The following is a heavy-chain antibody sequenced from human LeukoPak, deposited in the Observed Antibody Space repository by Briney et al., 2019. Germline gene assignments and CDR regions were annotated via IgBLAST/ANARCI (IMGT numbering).Heavy chain of an antibody. D-gene: IGHD2-15*01. V-gene: IGHV1-46*01. Sequence: ASVKVSCKASGYTFTSYYIDLVRQAPGQGLELMGIINPSGGSTSYAQKVQGRGTMTRDTSTSTVYMELSSLRCEDTAVYYCARQVVVVVAATQDRKFDYWGQGNLVTVSS. J-gene: IGHJ4*02. CDR1: GYTFTSYY. CDR2: INPSGGST. CDR3: ARQVVVVVAATQDRKFDY.